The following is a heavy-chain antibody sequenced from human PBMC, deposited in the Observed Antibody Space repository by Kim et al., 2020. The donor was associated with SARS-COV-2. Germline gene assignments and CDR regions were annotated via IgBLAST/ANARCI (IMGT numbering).Heavy chain of an antibody. CDR2: ISYDGTIT. V-gene: IGHV3-30*18. J-gene: IGHJ4*02. CDR3: AKDFDYYDSSPTDFFDH. D-gene: IGHD3-22*01. CDR1: GFTFSTYD. Sequence: GGSLRLSCAASGFTFSTYDMHWVRQAPGKGLEWVAVISYDGTITYYADSVKGRFTISRDNSGNTVYLQMNSLTAEDTAVYYCAKDFDYYDSSPTDFFDHWGQETKAIVSS.